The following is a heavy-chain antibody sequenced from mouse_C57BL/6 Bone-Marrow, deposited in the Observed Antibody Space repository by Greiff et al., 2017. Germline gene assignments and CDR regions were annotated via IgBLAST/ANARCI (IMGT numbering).Heavy chain of an antibody. J-gene: IGHJ4*01. CDR1: GYAFSSYW. V-gene: IGHV1-80*01. CDR2: IYPGDGDT. Sequence: QVQLQQSGAELVKPGASVKISCKASGYAFSSYWMNWVKQRPGKGLEWIGQIYPGDGDTNYNGKFKGKATLTADKSSSTAYMQLSSLTSEDSAVYFCARALYSNYVFDAMDDWGQGTSVTVSS. CDR3: ARALYSNYVFDAMDD. D-gene: IGHD2-5*01.